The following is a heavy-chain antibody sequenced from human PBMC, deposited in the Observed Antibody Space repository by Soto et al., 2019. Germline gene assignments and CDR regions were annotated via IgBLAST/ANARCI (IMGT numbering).Heavy chain of an antibody. CDR3: ARLLGSSGWSSGLSPYYYYYMDV. J-gene: IGHJ6*03. CDR2: IYYSGST. Sequence: PSETLSLTCTVSGGSISSSSYYWGWIRQPPGKGLEWIGSIYYSGSTYYNPSLKSRVTISVDTSKNQFSLKLSSVTAADTAVYYCARLLGSSGWSSGLSPYYYYYMDVWGKGTTVTVSS. CDR1: GGSISSSSYY. V-gene: IGHV4-39*01. D-gene: IGHD6-19*01.